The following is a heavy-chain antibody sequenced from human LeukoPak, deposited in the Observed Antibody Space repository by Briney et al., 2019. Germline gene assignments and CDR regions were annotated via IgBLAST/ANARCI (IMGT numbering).Heavy chain of an antibody. CDR3: AKDGVRGVIYYYYYYMDV. Sequence: HPGGSLRLSCAAPGFTFSSYGMHWVRQAPGKGLEWVAFIRYDGSNKYYADSVKGRFTISRDNSKNTLYLQMNSLRAEDTAVYYCAKDGVRGVIYYYYYYMDVWGKGTTVTISS. CDR2: IRYDGSNK. V-gene: IGHV3-30*02. D-gene: IGHD3-10*01. J-gene: IGHJ6*03. CDR1: GFTFSSYG.